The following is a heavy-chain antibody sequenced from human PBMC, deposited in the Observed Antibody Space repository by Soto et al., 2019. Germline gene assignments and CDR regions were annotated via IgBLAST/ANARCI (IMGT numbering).Heavy chain of an antibody. Sequence: PGGSLRLSCTVSGFALNNYGINWVRQAPGKGLEWVSSISKSDYTYYSDSVKGRFTISRDNAKNSVSLQMNTLRVEDTAVYYRAREDSIIIPAVSDFWGQGTLVTVSS. V-gene: IGHV3-21*01. CDR3: AREDSIIIPAVSDF. CDR2: ISKSDYT. J-gene: IGHJ4*02. D-gene: IGHD2-2*01. CDR1: GFALNNYG.